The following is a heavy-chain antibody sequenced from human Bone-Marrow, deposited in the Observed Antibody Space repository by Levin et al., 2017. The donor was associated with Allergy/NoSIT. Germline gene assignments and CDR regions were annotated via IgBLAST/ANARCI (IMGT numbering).Heavy chain of an antibody. J-gene: IGHJ4*02. D-gene: IGHD3-10*01. CDR3: ARDRVAGSGSLDY. CDR2: IRGDGGDR. Sequence: QSGGSLRLSCAASGFTFNNHWIHWVRQGPGKGPVWVSRIRGDGGDRNYADSVEGRFTISRDNAKNTVFLQMNSLRPEDTAVYYCARDRVAGSGSLDYWGQGTPVTVSS. V-gene: IGHV3-74*01. CDR1: GFTFNNHW.